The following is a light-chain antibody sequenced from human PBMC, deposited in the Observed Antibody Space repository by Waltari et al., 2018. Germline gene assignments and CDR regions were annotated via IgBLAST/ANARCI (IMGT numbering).Light chain of an antibody. CDR1: SSDIGSYNS. J-gene: IGLJ2*01. Sequence: QSALTQPASLSGSPGQSITISCTGTSSDIGSYNSVAWYQQHPVEAPKLMIYDVSVRPSGVSNRFSGSKSGNTASLTISGLQAEDEADYYCSSSTSRTALLFGGGTKLTVL. V-gene: IGLV2-14*03. CDR3: SSSTSRTALL. CDR2: DVS.